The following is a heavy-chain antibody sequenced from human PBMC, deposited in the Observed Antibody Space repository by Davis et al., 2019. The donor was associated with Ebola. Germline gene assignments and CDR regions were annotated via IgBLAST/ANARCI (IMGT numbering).Heavy chain of an antibody. CDR1: GDSVSSGG. CDR2: TYYSSKWYY. CDR3: ARGWLRTGLDI. J-gene: IGHJ6*04. V-gene: IGHV6-1*01. D-gene: IGHD5-18*01. Sequence: PSETLSLTCAISGDSVSSGGWNWIRQSPSRGLEWLGRTYYSSKWYYHYAVSVKSRITINPDTSKTQFSLQLNSVTPEDTALYYCARGWLRTGLDIWGEGTTVNVSS.